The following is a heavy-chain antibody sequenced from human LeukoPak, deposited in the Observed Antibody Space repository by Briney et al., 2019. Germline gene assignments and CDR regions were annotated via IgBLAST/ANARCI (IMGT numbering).Heavy chain of an antibody. J-gene: IGHJ4*02. V-gene: IGHV1-69*05. CDR3: ARDLSPSTGYCTNGVCYRAAAGNFDY. Sequence: SVKVSCKASGGTFSSYAISWVRQAPGQGLEWMGGIIPIFGTANYAQKFQGRVTVTTDESTSTAYMELSSLRSEDTAVYYCARDLSPSTGYCTNGVCYRAAAGNFDYWGQGTLVTVSS. CDR2: IIPIFGTA. CDR1: GGTFSSYA. D-gene: IGHD2-8*01.